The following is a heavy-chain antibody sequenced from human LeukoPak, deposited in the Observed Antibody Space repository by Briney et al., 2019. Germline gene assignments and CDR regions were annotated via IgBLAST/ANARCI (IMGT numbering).Heavy chain of an antibody. CDR2: IYYSGST. CDR3: ARENSNYVFDY. Sequence: SETLSLTCTVSGGSTSSYYWSWIRQPPGKGLEWIGYIYYSGSTNYNPSLKSRVTISVDTSKNQFSLKLSSVTAADTAVYYCARENSNYVFDYWGQGTLVTVSS. CDR1: GGSTSSYY. V-gene: IGHV4-59*01. J-gene: IGHJ4*02. D-gene: IGHD4-11*01.